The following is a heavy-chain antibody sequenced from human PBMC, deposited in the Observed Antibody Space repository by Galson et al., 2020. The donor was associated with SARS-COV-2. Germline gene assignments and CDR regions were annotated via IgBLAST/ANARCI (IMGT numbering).Heavy chain of an antibody. D-gene: IGHD4-17*01. J-gene: IGHJ5*02. Sequence: SETLSLTCSVSGGSISSGSYYWSWIRQPAGKGLEWVGRIYTSGNTNYNPSLKRRVTSSVDMSNNQFSLKLSSVTAADTAMYYCARSPNYGDFQGRDACGQGTLVTVSS. CDR2: IYTSGNT. V-gene: IGHV4-61*02. CDR1: GGSISSGSYY. CDR3: ARSPNYGDFQGRDA.